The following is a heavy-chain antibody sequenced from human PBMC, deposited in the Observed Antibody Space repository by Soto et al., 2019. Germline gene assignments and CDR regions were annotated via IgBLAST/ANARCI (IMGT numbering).Heavy chain of an antibody. CDR2: MNPNTGNT. J-gene: IGHJ4*02. D-gene: IGHD2-15*01. CDR1: GYTFTSYD. CDR3: AREKVVRNDY. V-gene: IGHV1-8*01. Sequence: QGQLVQSGAEVKKPGASVKVSCKASGYTFTSYDINGVRQATGQGLEWMGWMNPNTGNTGYAQKFQGGVAMTRNTSISTAYMELSSLRSEDTAVYYCAREKVVRNDYWGQGTLVTVSS.